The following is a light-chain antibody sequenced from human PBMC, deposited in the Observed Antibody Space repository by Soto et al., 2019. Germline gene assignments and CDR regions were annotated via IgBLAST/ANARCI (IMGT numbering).Light chain of an antibody. CDR1: SSDVGAYNY. CDR3: YSYTSSSTLV. CDR2: DVS. J-gene: IGLJ2*01. V-gene: IGLV2-14*03. Sequence: QSALTQPASVSGSPGQSITISCTGTSSDVGAYNYVSWYQHHPGKAPKLTIYDVSNRPSGVSTRFSGSKSGNTASLTISGLQAEDEADYYCYSYTSSSTLVFGGGTKLTVL.